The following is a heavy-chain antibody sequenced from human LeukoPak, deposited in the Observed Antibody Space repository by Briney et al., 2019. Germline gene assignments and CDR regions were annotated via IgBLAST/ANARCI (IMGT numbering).Heavy chain of an antibody. CDR2: ISSSSSYI. CDR1: GFTFSSYS. CDR3: AREVQKLVDFDY. Sequence: PGGSLRLSCAASGFTFSSYSMNRVRQAPGKGLEWVSSISSSSSYIYYADSVKGRFTISRDNAKNSLYLQMNSLRAEDTAVYYCAREVQKLVDFDYWGQGTLVTVSS. V-gene: IGHV3-21*01. J-gene: IGHJ4*02. D-gene: IGHD6-6*01.